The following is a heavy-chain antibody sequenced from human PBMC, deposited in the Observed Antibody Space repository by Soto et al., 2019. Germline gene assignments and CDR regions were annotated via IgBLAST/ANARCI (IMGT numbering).Heavy chain of an antibody. V-gene: IGHV5-51*01. CDR2: IFPGDSDT. CDR3: AAGYTTGPDAFDI. CDR1: GYNFANYW. D-gene: IGHD6-13*01. Sequence: EVQLVQSGAEAKKPGESLKISCKGSGYNFANYWIGWVRQMPGKGLEWMGMIFPGDSDTKNNPSLQGQITMSVDKSDSSAYLQWRSLKASDTAMYYCAAGYTTGPDAFDIWGQGTMVTVSS. J-gene: IGHJ3*02.